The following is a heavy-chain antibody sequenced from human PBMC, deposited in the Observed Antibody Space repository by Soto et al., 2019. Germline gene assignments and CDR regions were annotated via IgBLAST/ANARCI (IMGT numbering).Heavy chain of an antibody. D-gene: IGHD4-17*01. J-gene: IGHJ5*02. CDR2: IYTGGST. V-gene: IGHV3-53*01. Sequence: PGGSLRLSCAASGFTVSSDYMSWVRQAPGKGLEWVSVIYTGGSTYYADSVKGRFTFSRDNSKNTLYLQMNSLRAEDTAVYYCARAYGGNTARFDPWGQGTLVTVSS. CDR1: GFTVSSDY. CDR3: ARAYGGNTARFDP.